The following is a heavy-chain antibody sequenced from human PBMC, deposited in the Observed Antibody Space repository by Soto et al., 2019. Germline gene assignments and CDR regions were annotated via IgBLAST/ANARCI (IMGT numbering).Heavy chain of an antibody. CDR3: AREGVAPYYFYGMDV. V-gene: IGHV1-18*01. CDR1: GYTFTRSG. Sequence: QVQLVQSGAEVKKPGASVKVSCKASGYTFTRSGISWVRQAPGQGLEWMGWISNYNGDTNYAQTFQVRVTMTTDTSTSTVHMEVRSLRSDDTAVYYCAREGVAPYYFYGMDVWGQGTPVTVSS. D-gene: IGHD5-12*01. CDR2: ISNYNGDT. J-gene: IGHJ6*02.